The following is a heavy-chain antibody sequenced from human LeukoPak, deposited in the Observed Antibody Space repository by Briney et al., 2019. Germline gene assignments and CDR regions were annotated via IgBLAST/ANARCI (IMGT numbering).Heavy chain of an antibody. CDR2: INPNSGGT. V-gene: IGHV1-2*02. J-gene: IGHJ6*03. CDR1: GYTFTGYY. Sequence: ASVKVSFKASGYTFTGYYMHWVRHAPGQGLEWMGWINPNSGGTNYAQKFQGRATMTRDTSISTAYMELSRLGSDDTAVYYCARGFGELYYYYYYMEVWGEGTTVSVSS. CDR3: ARGFGELYYYYYYMEV. D-gene: IGHD3-10*01.